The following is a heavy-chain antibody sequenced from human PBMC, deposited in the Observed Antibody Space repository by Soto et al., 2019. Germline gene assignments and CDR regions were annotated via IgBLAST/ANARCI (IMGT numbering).Heavy chain of an antibody. CDR1: GASIIYGGFS. CDR3: ARGGGYDSFDY. Sequence: SETLSLTCTVSGASIIYGGFSRIWIRQSPGKALEWIGYISHLESTYFHPSFKSRLTMSIDRTRNQFSLKLSSVTAADMAVYYCARGGGYDSFDYWGQGVLVTVSS. V-gene: IGHV4-30-2*06. CDR2: ISHLEST. J-gene: IGHJ4*02. D-gene: IGHD5-12*01.